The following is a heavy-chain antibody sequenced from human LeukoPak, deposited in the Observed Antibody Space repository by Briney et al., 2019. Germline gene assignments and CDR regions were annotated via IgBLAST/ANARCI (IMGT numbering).Heavy chain of an antibody. CDR3: ARETPWRYDFWSGYPGKNYYYYYMDV. V-gene: IGHV4-39*07. D-gene: IGHD3-3*01. CDR1: GGSISSSSYY. J-gene: IGHJ6*03. CDR2: IYYSGST. Sequence: PSETLSLTCTVYGGSISSSSYYWGWIRQPPGKGLEWIGSIYYSGSTYYNPSLKSRITISVDTSKNQYSLKLSSVTAADTAVYYCARETPWRYDFWSGYPGKNYYYYYMDVWGKGTTVTVSS.